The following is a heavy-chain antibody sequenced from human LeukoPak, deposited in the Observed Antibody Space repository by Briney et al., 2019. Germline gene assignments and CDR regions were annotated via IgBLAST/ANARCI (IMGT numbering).Heavy chain of an antibody. J-gene: IGHJ6*02. D-gene: IGHD5-18*01. Sequence: KPSETLSLTCTVSGGSISSYYWSWIRQPPGKGLEWIGEINHSGSTNYNPALKSRVTISVDTSKNQFSLKLSSVTAADTAVYYCARGRRYSPVLGVNYYYGMDVWGQGTTVTVSS. CDR1: GGSISSYY. CDR3: ARGRRYSPVLGVNYYYGMDV. V-gene: IGHV4-34*01. CDR2: INHSGST.